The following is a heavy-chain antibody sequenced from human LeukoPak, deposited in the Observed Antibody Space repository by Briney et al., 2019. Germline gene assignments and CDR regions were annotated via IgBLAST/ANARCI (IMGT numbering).Heavy chain of an antibody. CDR3: ARDYGGSTTYFDY. D-gene: IGHD1-1*01. V-gene: IGHV4-38-2*02. CDR1: GYSISSGYY. CDR2: VYYTGTT. Sequence: SETLSLTCTVSGYSISSGYYWGWIRQPPGKGLEWIGYVYYTGTTNYNPSLKSRVTISVDTSKNQFSLKLTSVTAADTAMYFCARDYGGSTTYFDYWGQGTLVTVSS. J-gene: IGHJ4*02.